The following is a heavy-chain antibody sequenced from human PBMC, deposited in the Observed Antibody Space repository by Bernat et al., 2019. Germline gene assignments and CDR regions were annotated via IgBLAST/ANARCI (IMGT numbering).Heavy chain of an antibody. Sequence: QVQLVESGGGVVQPGRSLRLSCAASRFSFSSYGMHWVRQAPGKGLEWGAVIWDDGSTKYYAESVKGRFTISRDKSKNTLFLQMNSLRAEDTAVYYCARSMLVPGYFDYWGQGTLVTVSS. CDR2: IWDDGSTK. CDR1: RFSFSSYG. D-gene: IGHD3-22*01. CDR3: ARSMLVPGYFDY. J-gene: IGHJ4*02. V-gene: IGHV3-33*01.